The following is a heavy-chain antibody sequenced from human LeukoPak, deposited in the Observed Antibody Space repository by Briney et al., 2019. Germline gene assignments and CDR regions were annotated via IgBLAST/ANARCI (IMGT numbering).Heavy chain of an antibody. V-gene: IGHV4-59*01. CDR3: ARAPYSLFTDSPASGFDV. CDR1: GDSFGVFY. J-gene: IGHJ3*01. CDR2: IYTSGTT. D-gene: IGHD4-11*01. Sequence: SETLSLTCTFSGDSFGVFYWTWIRQPPGKGLEWIGCIYTSGTTYYSPSLRSRVTISIDTSKTQFSLNLTSVTAADSAVYYCARAPYSLFTDSPASGFDVWGQGTLVAVSS.